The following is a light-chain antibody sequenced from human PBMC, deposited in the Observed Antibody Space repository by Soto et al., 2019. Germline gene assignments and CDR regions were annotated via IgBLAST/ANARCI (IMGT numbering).Light chain of an antibody. V-gene: IGLV2-8*01. CDR3: SSYAGINNLGV. CDR2: EVN. CDR1: SSDVGGYKY. Sequence: QSVLTQPPSASGSPGQSVTISCTGTSSDVGGYKYVSWYQQHPGKAPKLMIFEVNKRPSGVPDRCSGSKSGNTASLTVSGLQAEDEAAYYCSSYAGINNLGVFGTGTKLTVL. J-gene: IGLJ1*01.